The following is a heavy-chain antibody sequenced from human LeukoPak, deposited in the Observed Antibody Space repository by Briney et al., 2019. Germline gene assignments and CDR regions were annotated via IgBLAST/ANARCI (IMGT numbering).Heavy chain of an antibody. CDR3: ARDPYNGSYGDDYYYYMDV. Sequence: GGSLRLSCTASGFTFSSYGMNWVRQAPGKGLEWVSGITGRGEHIFYAGSVKGRFTISRDNSKNTLYLQMNSLRAEDTAVYYCARDPYNGSYGDDYYYYMDVWGKGTTVTISS. D-gene: IGHD1-26*01. CDR2: ITGRGEHI. V-gene: IGHV3-23*01. J-gene: IGHJ6*03. CDR1: GFTFSSYG.